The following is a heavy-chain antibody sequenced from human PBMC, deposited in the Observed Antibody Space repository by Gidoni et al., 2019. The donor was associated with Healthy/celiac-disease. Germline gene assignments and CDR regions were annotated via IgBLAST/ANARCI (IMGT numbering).Heavy chain of an antibody. CDR2: ISSSSSYI. Sequence: EVQLVESGGGLVKPGGSLRLSCAASGCTFSSYSMNWVRQAPGKGLEWVSSISSSSSYIYYADSVKGRFTISRDNAKNSLYLQMNSLRAEDTAVYYCARDSASLTGIAAAIFDYWGQGTLVTVSS. CDR3: ARDSASLTGIAAAIFDY. J-gene: IGHJ4*02. D-gene: IGHD6-13*01. CDR1: GCTFSSYS. V-gene: IGHV3-21*01.